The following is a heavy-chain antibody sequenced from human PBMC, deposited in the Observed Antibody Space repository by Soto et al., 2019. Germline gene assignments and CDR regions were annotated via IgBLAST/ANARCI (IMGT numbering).Heavy chain of an antibody. J-gene: IGHJ6*02. CDR3: GRRGGGTAPDDYATEV. Sequence: GESLKISCKGSGYSFSSYWIGWVRQMPGRGLEWMGAIYPGDYRTKYSPSFQGQVTMSADKSTSTAYLQWSSLKASDTAMYYCGRRGGGTAPDDYATEVWGQVTTGIVSS. V-gene: IGHV5-51*01. CDR2: IYPGDYRT. D-gene: IGHD3-16*01. CDR1: GYSFSSYW.